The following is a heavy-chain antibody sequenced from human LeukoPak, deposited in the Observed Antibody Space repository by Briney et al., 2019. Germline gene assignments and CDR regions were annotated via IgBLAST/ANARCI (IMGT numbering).Heavy chain of an antibody. V-gene: IGHV1-24*01. CDR2: FDPEDGET. J-gene: IGHJ5*02. Sequence: ASVKVSCKVSGYTLTELSMHWVRQAPGKGLEWMGGFDPEDGETICAQKFQGRVTMTEDTSTDTAYMELSSLRSEDTAVYYCATVYDFWSGYGTKNWFDPWGQGTLVTVSS. CDR1: GYTLTELS. D-gene: IGHD3-3*01. CDR3: ATVYDFWSGYGTKNWFDP.